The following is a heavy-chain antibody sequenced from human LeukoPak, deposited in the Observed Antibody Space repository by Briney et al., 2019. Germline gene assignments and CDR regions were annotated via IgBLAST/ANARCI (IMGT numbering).Heavy chain of an antibody. J-gene: IGHJ4*02. CDR1: GYSISSNYY. CDR3: ARDRAKRWLQSRGAFDY. D-gene: IGHD5-24*01. CDR2: IYHSGST. V-gene: IGHV4-38-2*02. Sequence: SETLSLTCIVSGYSISSNYYWGWIRQPPGKGLEWIGSIYHSGSTYYNPSLKSRVTISVDTSKNQFSLKLRSVTAADTAVYLCARDRAKRWLQSRGAFDYWGQGTLVTVSS.